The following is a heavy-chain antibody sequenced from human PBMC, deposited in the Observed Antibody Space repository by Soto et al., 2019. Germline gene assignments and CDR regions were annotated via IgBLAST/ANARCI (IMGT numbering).Heavy chain of an antibody. V-gene: IGHV4-59*08. Sequence: QVQLQELGPGLVKPSETLSLTCTVSGGSISSYYWSWVRQPPGKGLEWIGYLYYSGSTNYNPSLRSRVTISVDTSKNQFSLKLSSVTAADTAVYYCARQKTIFGVVATFDSWGQGTLVTVSS. J-gene: IGHJ4*02. CDR2: LYYSGST. CDR1: GGSISSYY. D-gene: IGHD3-3*01. CDR3: ARQKTIFGVVATFDS.